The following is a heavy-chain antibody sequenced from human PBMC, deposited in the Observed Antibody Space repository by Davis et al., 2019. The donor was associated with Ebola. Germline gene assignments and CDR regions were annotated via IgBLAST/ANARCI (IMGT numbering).Heavy chain of an antibody. CDR2: ISSSSSTI. CDR1: GFTFSYYY. J-gene: IGHJ2*01. Sequence: GESLKISCAASGFTFSYYYMSWIRQAPGKGLEWVSYISSSSSTIYYADSVKGRFTISRDNAKNSLYLQMNSLRDEDTAVYYCARERRGLRDYWYFDLWGRGTLVTVSS. D-gene: IGHD5-12*01. CDR3: ARERRGLRDYWYFDL. V-gene: IGHV3-11*04.